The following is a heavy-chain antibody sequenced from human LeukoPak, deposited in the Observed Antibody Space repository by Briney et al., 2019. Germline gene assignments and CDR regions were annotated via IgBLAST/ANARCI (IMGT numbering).Heavy chain of an antibody. D-gene: IGHD3-10*01. CDR2: IYPGDSDT. V-gene: IGHV5-51*01. CDR1: GYNFTIYW. J-gene: IGHJ4*02. Sequence: GESLKISCKGSGYNFTIYWIGWVRQMPGKGLEWMGIIYPGDSDTRYSPSFQGQVTISADKSISTAYLQWSSLKASDTAMYYCARLVVRRVTIRYFDYWGQGTLVTVSS. CDR3: ARLVVRRVTIRYFDY.